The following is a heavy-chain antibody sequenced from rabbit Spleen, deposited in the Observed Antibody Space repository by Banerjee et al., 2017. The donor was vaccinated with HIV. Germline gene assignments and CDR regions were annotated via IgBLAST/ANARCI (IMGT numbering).Heavy chain of an antibody. CDR2: INGGTSGTT. Sequence: QEQLEESGGDLVQPEGSLTLTCTASGFSFSSSYWICWVRQAPGKGLEWIGFINGGTSGTTSYASWVNGRFTISKTSSTTVTLQMTSLAAADTAAYFCARLYGGSEFRLDLWGPGTLVTVS. V-gene: IGHV1S45*01. J-gene: IGHJ3*01. CDR3: ARLYGGSEFRLDL. D-gene: IGHD4-2*01. CDR1: GFSFSSSYW.